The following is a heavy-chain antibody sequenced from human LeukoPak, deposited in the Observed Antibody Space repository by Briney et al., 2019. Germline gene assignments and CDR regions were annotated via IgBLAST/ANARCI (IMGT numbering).Heavy chain of an antibody. CDR1: GGSFSGYY. J-gene: IGHJ5*02. CDR3: AAGIGNP. D-gene: IGHD6-13*01. Sequence: SETLSLTCAVYGGSFSGYYWSWIRQPPGKGLEWIGEINHSGSTNYNPSLKGRVTISVDTSKNQFSLKLSSVTAADTAVYYCAAGIGNPWGQGTLVTVSS. CDR2: INHSGST. V-gene: IGHV4-34*01.